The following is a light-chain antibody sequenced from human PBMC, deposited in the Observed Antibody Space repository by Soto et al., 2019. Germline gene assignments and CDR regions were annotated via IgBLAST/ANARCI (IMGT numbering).Light chain of an antibody. J-gene: IGKJ1*01. V-gene: IGKV3-20*01. CDR1: QSVSSSY. CDR2: GAS. Sequence: EMVLTQSPGTLSLSPGERATLSCRASQSVSSSYLAWYQQKPGQAPRLLIYGASSRATGIPDRISGSGAGADFTLNISRLGPEDCAVYYCQQYGSSPWTFGQGTKVEIK. CDR3: QQYGSSPWT.